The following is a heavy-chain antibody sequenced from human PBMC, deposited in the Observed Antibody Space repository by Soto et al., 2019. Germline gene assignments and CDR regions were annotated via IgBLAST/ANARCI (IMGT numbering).Heavy chain of an antibody. Sequence: SETLSLTCAVDGGSLCGYYWSWIRQPPGKGLEWIGEINHSGSTNYNPSLKSRVTISVDTSKNQFSLKLSSVTAADTAVYYCAGFGDRPPFDYWGQGTLVTVSS. D-gene: IGHD3-10*01. J-gene: IGHJ4*02. CDR2: INHSGST. CDR3: AGFGDRPPFDY. CDR1: GGSLCGYY. V-gene: IGHV4-34*01.